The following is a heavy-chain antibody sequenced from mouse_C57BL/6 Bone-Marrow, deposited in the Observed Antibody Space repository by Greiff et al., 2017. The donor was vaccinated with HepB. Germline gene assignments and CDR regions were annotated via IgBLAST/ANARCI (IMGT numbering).Heavy chain of an antibody. Sequence: QVQLKESGAELVRPGASVTLSCKASGYTFTDYEMHWVKQTPVHGLEWIGAIDPETGGTAYNQKFKGKAILTADKSSSTAYMELRSLTSEDSAVYYCTRSYYGSRRYFDVWGTGTTVTVSS. CDR1: GYTFTDYE. V-gene: IGHV1-15*01. CDR2: IDPETGGT. D-gene: IGHD1-1*01. CDR3: TRSYYGSRRYFDV. J-gene: IGHJ1*03.